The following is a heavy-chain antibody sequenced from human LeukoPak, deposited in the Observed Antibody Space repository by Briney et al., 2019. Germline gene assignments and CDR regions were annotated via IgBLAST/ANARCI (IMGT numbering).Heavy chain of an antibody. CDR2: INHSGST. D-gene: IGHD3-10*01. Sequence: SETLSLTCAVYGGSFSGYYWSWIRQPPGKGLEWIGEINHSGSTNYNPSLKSRVTISVDTSKNQFPLKLSSVTAADTAVYYCARAWATGVRGSLNWFDPWGQGTLVTVSS. CDR3: ARAWATGVRGSLNWFDP. J-gene: IGHJ5*02. V-gene: IGHV4-34*01. CDR1: GGSFSGYY.